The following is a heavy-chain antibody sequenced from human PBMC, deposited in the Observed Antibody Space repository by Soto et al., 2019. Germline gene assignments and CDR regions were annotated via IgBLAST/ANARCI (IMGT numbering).Heavy chain of an antibody. CDR2: IDPDDSST. CDR3: ARPVGYRSEL. D-gene: IGHD5-12*01. Sequence: EVQLVQSGAEVKKPGESLRISCKASGYDFTSYWINWVRQVPGKGLEWMDKIDPDDSSTTYNPSFRGHVTISADKSITTAYLQWSSLKASDSGVYYCARPVGYRSELWGQGTLVTVSS. CDR1: GYDFTSYW. V-gene: IGHV5-10-1*03. J-gene: IGHJ4*02.